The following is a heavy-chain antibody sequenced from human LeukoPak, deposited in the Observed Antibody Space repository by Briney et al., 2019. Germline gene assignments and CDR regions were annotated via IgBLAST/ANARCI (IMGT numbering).Heavy chain of an antibody. CDR3: ARGKSDYGDYDLYFDY. V-gene: IGHV4-34*01. Sequence: SETLSLTCAVYGGSFSGYYWSWIRQPPGKGLEWIGEINHSGSTNYNPSLKSRVIISVDTSKNQFSLKLSSVTAADTAVYYCARGKSDYGDYDLYFDYWGQGTLVTVSS. D-gene: IGHD4-17*01. CDR1: GGSFSGYY. J-gene: IGHJ4*02. CDR2: INHSGST.